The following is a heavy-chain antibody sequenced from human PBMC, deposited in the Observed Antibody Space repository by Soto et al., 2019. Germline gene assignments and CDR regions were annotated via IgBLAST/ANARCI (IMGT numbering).Heavy chain of an antibody. V-gene: IGHV4-39*02. CDR3: ATSLLLLHYYGMDV. CDR2: IYYSVST. D-gene: IGHD2-15*01. Sequence: QLQLQESGPGLVKPSETLSLTCTVSGGSISSSNYYWGGISQPPGKGLEWNGSIYYSVSTYYNPSLKSRVTISVDTSKNHFSLKLTAVTAAATAVYYCATSLLLLHYYGMDVWCQGTTVTVSS. J-gene: IGHJ6*02. CDR1: GGSISSSNYY.